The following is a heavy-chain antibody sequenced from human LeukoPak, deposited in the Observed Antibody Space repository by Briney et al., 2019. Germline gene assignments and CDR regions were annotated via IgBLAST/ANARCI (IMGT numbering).Heavy chain of an antibody. CDR2: IYYSGST. V-gene: IGHV4-30-4*08. CDR3: ARGLYDDYGDYVPLDY. Sequence: TLSLTCTVSGGSISSGDYYWSWIRQPPGKGLEWIGYIYYSGSTYYNPSLKSRVTISVDTSKNQFSLKLSSVTAADTAVYYCARGLYDDYGDYVPLDYWGQGTLVTVSS. CDR1: GGSISSGDYY. D-gene: IGHD4-17*01. J-gene: IGHJ4*02.